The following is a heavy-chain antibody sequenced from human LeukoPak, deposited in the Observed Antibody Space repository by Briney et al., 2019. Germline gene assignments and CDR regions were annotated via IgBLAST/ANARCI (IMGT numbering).Heavy chain of an antibody. V-gene: IGHV4-39*01. D-gene: IGHD6-13*01. CDR1: GGSITGSSYY. CDR2: ISYSGST. Sequence: SETLSLTCTVSGGSITGSSYYWGWIRQPPGKGLEWIGSISYSGSTYYNPSLKSRVTISVDTSNNQFSLKLSSVTAADTAVYYCARLLSYSSSWYWGQGTLVTVSS. J-gene: IGHJ4*02. CDR3: ARLLSYSSSWY.